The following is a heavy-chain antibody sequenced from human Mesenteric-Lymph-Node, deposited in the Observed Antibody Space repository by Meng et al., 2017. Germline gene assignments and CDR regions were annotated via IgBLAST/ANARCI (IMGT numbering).Heavy chain of an antibody. CDR2: ISGSGGST. CDR1: GFTFSSYA. Sequence: GGSLRLSCAASGFTFSSYAMSWVRQAPGKGLEWVSAISGSGGSTYYADSVKGRFTISRDNAKNSLYLQMNSLRAEDTAVYYCARGLSVAVAGTTIVTRWGQGTLVTVSS. V-gene: IGHV3-23*01. J-gene: IGHJ4*02. D-gene: IGHD6-19*01. CDR3: ARGLSVAVAGTTIVTR.